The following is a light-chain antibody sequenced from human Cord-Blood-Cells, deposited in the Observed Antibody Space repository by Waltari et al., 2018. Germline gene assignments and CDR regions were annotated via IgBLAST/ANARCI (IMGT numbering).Light chain of an antibody. Sequence: SSELTQDPAVSVALGQTVRITCQGDSLRSYYASWYPQKPGQAPVLVLYGKNNRPSGIPDRFSGSSSGNTASLTITGAQAEDEADYYCNSRDSSGNHLVFGGGTKLTVL. V-gene: IGLV3-19*01. CDR1: SLRSYY. J-gene: IGLJ3*02. CDR2: GKN. CDR3: NSRDSSGNHLV.